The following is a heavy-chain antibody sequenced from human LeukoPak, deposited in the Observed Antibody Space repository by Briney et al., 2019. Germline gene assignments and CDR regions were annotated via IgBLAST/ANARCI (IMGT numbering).Heavy chain of an antibody. Sequence: ASVKVSCKASGYTFTGHYMHWVRQAPGQGLEWMGWINPNSGPTKYAEKFQGRVTMTRDTSISTAYMELSRLTSDDTAVYYCAKSQTAYSSSPLNYWGQETLVTVSS. V-gene: IGHV1-2*02. CDR1: GYTFTGHY. J-gene: IGHJ4*02. D-gene: IGHD6-13*01. CDR3: AKSQTAYSSSPLNY. CDR2: INPNSGPT.